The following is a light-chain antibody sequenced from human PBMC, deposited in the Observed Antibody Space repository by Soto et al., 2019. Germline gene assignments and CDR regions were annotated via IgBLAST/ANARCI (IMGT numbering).Light chain of an antibody. CDR2: EGI. Sequence: QSALTQPGSVSGSPGQSITISCTGTSSDIGTYNLVSWYQHYLGKAPKLMIYEGIKRPSGVSNRFSGSKSGNTAFLTISGLQAEDEADYYCCSYAGSGTDNYVFGSGTKLTVL. CDR1: SSDIGTYNL. J-gene: IGLJ1*01. V-gene: IGLV2-23*01. CDR3: CSYAGSGTDNYV.